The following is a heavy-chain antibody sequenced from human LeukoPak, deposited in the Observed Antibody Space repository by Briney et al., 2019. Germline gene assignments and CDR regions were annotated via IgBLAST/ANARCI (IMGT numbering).Heavy chain of an antibody. CDR2: ISYDGSNK. D-gene: IGHD2-2*01. V-gene: IGHV3-30*19. J-gene: IGHJ4*02. CDR1: GFTFSSYG. Sequence: GGSLRLSCAASGFTFSSYGMHWVRQAPGKGLEWVATISYDGSNKYYADSVKGRFTISRDNSKNTLYLQMNSLRAEDTAVYYCARADCSSTRCSYYFDYWGQGTLVTVSS. CDR3: ARADCSSTRCSYYFDY.